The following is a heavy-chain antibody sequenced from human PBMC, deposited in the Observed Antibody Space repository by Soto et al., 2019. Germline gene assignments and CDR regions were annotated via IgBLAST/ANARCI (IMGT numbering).Heavy chain of an antibody. J-gene: IGHJ5*02. Sequence: GGSLRLSCAASGFTFSSYAMSWVRQAPGKGLEWVSAISGSGGSTYYADSVKGRFTISRDNSKNTLYLQMNSLRAEDTAVYYCAKIYYGSGSYYNNWFDPWGQGTLVTVSS. CDR3: AKIYYGSGSYYNNWFDP. CDR1: GFTFSSYA. V-gene: IGHV3-23*01. D-gene: IGHD3-10*01. CDR2: ISGSGGST.